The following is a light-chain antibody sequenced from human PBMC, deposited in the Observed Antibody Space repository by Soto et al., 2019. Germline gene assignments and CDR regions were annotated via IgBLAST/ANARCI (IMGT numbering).Light chain of an antibody. CDR1: SSDVGGYDY. V-gene: IGLV2-14*01. CDR2: DVS. J-gene: IGLJ1*01. CDR3: SSYTSSNTLVYA. Sequence: QSALAQPASVSGSPGQSIAISCTGTSSDVGGYDYVPWYQQHPGKAPKLIIYDVSNRPSGISNRFSGSKSGNTASLTISGLQTEDEADYYCSSYTSSNTLVYAFGTGTKVTVL.